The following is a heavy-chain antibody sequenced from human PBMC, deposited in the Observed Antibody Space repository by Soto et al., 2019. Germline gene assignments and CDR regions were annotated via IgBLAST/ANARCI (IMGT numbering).Heavy chain of an antibody. CDR1: GYTLTELS. CDR3: ATGGWGSYYSVPLDY. Sequence: QVQLVQSGAEVKKPGASVKVSCKVSGYTLTELSMHWVRQAPGKGLEWMGGFDPEDGETIYAQKFQGRVTMTEDTSTDRAYMELSSLRFEDTAVYYCATGGWGSYYSVPLDYWGQGTLVTVAS. D-gene: IGHD1-26*01. V-gene: IGHV1-24*01. CDR2: FDPEDGET. J-gene: IGHJ4*02.